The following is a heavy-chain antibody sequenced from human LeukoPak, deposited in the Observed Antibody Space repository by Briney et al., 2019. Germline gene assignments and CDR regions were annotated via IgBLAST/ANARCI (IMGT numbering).Heavy chain of an antibody. J-gene: IGHJ4*02. Sequence: GGSLRLTCAASGFRFSGYVMSWVRQAPGKGLEYVSSIDFSDDGASYYADSVKGRFTISRDNSKNTLFLQMNSLRVKDTAFYYCARVDSGNYDYWGRGTVLSVSS. CDR1: GFRFSGYV. D-gene: IGHD1-26*01. CDR2: IDFSDDGAS. CDR3: ARVDSGNYDY. V-gene: IGHV3-23*01.